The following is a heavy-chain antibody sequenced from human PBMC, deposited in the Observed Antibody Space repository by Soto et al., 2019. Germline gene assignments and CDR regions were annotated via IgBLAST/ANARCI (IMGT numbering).Heavy chain of an antibody. CDR2: IYPRGST. CDR3: ARGYYGSASYFQAYYDY. J-gene: IGHJ4*02. Sequence: QVHLQESGPGLLKPSQTLSLTCTVSGASISNTGNYWGWIRQSPGKGLEWIGYIYPRGSTSYSPSFRSRLSISVDTSQNEFSVSLNSVTVADTAVYLCARGYYGSASYFQAYYDYWGQSPLVTVSS. D-gene: IGHD3-10*01. V-gene: IGHV4-31*03. CDR1: GASISNTGNY.